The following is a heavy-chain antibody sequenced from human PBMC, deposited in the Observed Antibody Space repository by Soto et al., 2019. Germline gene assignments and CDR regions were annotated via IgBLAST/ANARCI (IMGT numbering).Heavy chain of an antibody. J-gene: IGHJ4*02. V-gene: IGHV4-34*01. Sequence: SETLSLTCAVSGGSFRDSYWTWIRQPPGKGLEWIGEINHSGYTNYNPSLKGRVTISVDASKSQFSLNLSSVTAADTAVYYCARAVVGPTYYFDPWGQGTQVTVSS. CDR1: GGSFRDSY. D-gene: IGHD2-15*01. CDR2: INHSGYT. CDR3: ARAVVGPTYYFDP.